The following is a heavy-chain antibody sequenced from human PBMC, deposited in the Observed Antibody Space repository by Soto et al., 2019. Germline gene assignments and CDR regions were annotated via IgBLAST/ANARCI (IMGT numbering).Heavy chain of an antibody. CDR3: AKVGCSGGSCYSHAFDI. V-gene: IGHV3-30*18. J-gene: IGHJ3*02. CDR1: GFTFSSYG. D-gene: IGHD2-15*01. Sequence: SLRLSCAASGFTFSSYGMHWVRQAPGKGLEWVAVISYDGSNKYYADSVKGRFTISRDNSKNTLYLQMNSLRAEDTAVYYCAKVGCSGGSCYSHAFDIWGQGTMVTVSS. CDR2: ISYDGSNK.